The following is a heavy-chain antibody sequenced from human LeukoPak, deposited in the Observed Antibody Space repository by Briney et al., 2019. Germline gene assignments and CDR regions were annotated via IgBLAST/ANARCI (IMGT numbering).Heavy chain of an antibody. Sequence: GGSLRLSCAASGFIFTNYFMSWVRQAPGKGLEWVASIKHDGSEKYYVDSVRGRFTISRDNTMNSLYQQMSSLRAEDTAVYYCATDRGWRTSGYYLYYFEYWGQGTLVTYS. CDR2: IKHDGSEK. J-gene: IGHJ4*02. CDR3: ATDRGWRTSGYYLYYFEY. CDR1: GFIFTNYF. D-gene: IGHD3-3*01. V-gene: IGHV3-7*01.